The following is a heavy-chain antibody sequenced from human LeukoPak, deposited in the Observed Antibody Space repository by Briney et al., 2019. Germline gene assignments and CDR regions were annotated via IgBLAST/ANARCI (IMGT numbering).Heavy chain of an antibody. CDR3: ARGRGYSYGLFDY. CDR1: GGSFSGYY. D-gene: IGHD5-18*01. Sequence: SETLSLTCAVYGGSFSGYYWSWIRQPPGKGLEWIGEINHSGSTNYNPSLKSRVTISVDTSKNQFSLKLSSVTAADTAVYYCARGRGYSYGLFDYWGQGTLVTASS. J-gene: IGHJ4*02. V-gene: IGHV4-34*01. CDR2: INHSGST.